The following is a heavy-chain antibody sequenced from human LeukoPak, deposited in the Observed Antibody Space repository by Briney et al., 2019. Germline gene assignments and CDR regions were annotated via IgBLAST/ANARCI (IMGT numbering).Heavy chain of an antibody. CDR3: AHIMGVLREDCVGDYYGPAEYFQD. J-gene: IGHJ1*01. CDR2: IHDSGYT. V-gene: IGHV4-31*03. D-gene: IGHD2-21*01. Sequence: SETLSLTCTVSGDSISFGIFYWSWIRQRPGKGLECIRYIHDSGYTNYHPSLRTRVIMSTDTSKKQFSLELSSVTAADTAVYFSAHIMGVLREDCVGDYYGPAEYFQDWEPGTLVTVSS. CDR1: GDSISFGIFY.